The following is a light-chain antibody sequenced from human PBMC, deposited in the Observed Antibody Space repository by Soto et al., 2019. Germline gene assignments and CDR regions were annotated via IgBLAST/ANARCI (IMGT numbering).Light chain of an antibody. V-gene: IGKV1-39*01. J-gene: IGKJ1*01. Sequence: DIHVTQSPSSLPASLGDRVTITCRASENIKNYLIWYQQKPGKAPKLLIYSASTLKTGVPSRFSGSGSGTDFTFTSGGLQPDDFANYYCEQIYTAQWTFGQGTKVDLK. CDR2: SAS. CDR1: ENIKNY. CDR3: EQIYTAQWT.